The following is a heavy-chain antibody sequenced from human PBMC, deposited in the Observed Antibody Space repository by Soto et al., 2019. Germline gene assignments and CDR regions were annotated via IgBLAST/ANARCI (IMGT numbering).Heavy chain of an antibody. J-gene: IGHJ4*02. V-gene: IGHV3-33*01. Sequence: PXGSLRLACSASGFTFRSYGMFWVRQAPGKGLEWVALIWYDGSKKYYADSVKGRFTISRDDSKNTLNLQMNSLRAEDTAVYHCARDLGTYPGSYFDYWGQGTLVTVYS. CDR3: ARDLGTYPGSYFDY. CDR1: GFTFRSYG. D-gene: IGHD2-15*01. CDR2: IWYDGSKK.